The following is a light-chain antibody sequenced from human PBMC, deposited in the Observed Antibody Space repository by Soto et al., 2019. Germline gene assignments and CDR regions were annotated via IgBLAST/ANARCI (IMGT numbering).Light chain of an antibody. J-gene: IGLJ2*01. Sequence: QSVLTQPPSVSGAPGQRVTISCTGRSSNIGAGYDVHWYQQLPGTAPKLLIYGNSNRPAGVPDRFSGSKSGTSASLAITGLQAEDDADYYCQSYDSSLSGSVVFGGGTKLTVL. CDR3: QSYDSSLSGSVV. CDR2: GNS. V-gene: IGLV1-40*01. CDR1: SSNIGAGYD.